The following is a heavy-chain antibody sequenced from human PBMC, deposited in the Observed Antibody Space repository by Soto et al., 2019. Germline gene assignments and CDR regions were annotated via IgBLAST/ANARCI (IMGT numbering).Heavy chain of an antibody. CDR1: GFTFSTYA. CDR3: AHPRGYGVFDAYDF. D-gene: IGHD2-8*01. Sequence: PGGSLRLSCAASGFTFSTYAMNWVRQAPGKGLEWVSAISAGGSSTYYADSVKGRFTISRGNSINTLYLQMNSLRTEDTAVYYCAHPRGYGVFDAYDFWGQGAMVTVSS. V-gene: IGHV3-23*01. J-gene: IGHJ3*01. CDR2: ISAGGSST.